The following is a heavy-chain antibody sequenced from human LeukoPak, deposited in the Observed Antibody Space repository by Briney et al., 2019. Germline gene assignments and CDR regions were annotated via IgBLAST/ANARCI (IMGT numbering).Heavy chain of an antibody. D-gene: IGHD3-22*01. CDR1: GFTVSSNY. V-gene: IGHV3-53*01. J-gene: IGHJ4*02. CDR2: IYSGGST. Sequence: GGSLRLSCAASGFTVSSNYMSWVRQAPGKGLEWVSIIYSGGSTYYADSVKGRFTISRDNSKNTLYLQMNSLRAEDTAVYYCAKEYLIGSSGSFDYWGRGTLVTVSS. CDR3: AKEYLIGSSGSFDY.